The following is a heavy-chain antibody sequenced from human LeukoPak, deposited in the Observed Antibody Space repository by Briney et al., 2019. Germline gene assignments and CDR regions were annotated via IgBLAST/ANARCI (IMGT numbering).Heavy chain of an antibody. V-gene: IGHV1-46*01. CDR1: GYTFTSYY. Sequence: ASVKVSCKASGYTFTSYYMHWVRQAPGQGLEWMGIINPSGGSTSYAQKFQGRVTITRDMSTSTVYMELSSLRSEDTAVYYCAREASKLDPAMVYDYWGQGTLVTVSS. D-gene: IGHD5-18*01. CDR2: INPSGGST. J-gene: IGHJ4*02. CDR3: AREASKLDPAMVYDY.